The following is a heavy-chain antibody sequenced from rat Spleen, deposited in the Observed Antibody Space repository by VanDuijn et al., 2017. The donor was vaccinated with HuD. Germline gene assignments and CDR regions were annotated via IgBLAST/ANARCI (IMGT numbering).Heavy chain of an antibody. CDR3: ARIGMNSGYGGFDY. J-gene: IGHJ2*01. D-gene: IGHD4-3*01. CDR1: GLSLTSNR. Sequence: QVQLKESGPGPVQPSQTLSLTCTVSGLSLTSNRVSWIRQPPGKGLEWMGGIWSNGGTDHNSAIKYRLSIIRDTSKSQVFLKMNSLQTEDTAMYFCARIGMNSGYGGFDYWGQGVMVTVSS. CDR2: IWSNGGT. V-gene: IGHV2-47*01.